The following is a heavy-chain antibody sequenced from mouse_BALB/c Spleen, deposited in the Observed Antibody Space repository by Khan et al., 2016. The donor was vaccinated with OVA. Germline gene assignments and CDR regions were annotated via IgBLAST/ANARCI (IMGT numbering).Heavy chain of an antibody. J-gene: IGHJ3*01. CDR2: IYPGDGET. V-gene: IGHV1-80*01. CDR3: ARSGYDFFAY. CDR1: GYAFSSYW. D-gene: IGHD2-14*01. Sequence: VQLQQSGAELVRPGSSVKISCKASGYAFSSYWMNWVKQRPGQGLEWIGQIYPGDGETKYNGKFKGKVTLTADKSSSTAYMQLTSLTSEDSAVYFGARSGYDFFAYWGQGTLVTVSA.